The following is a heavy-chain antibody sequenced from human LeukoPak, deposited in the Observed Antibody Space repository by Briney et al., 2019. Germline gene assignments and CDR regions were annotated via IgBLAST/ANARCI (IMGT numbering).Heavy chain of an antibody. CDR2: INPNSGGT. CDR1: GYTFTSYG. CDR3: ARGGVGATDFDY. J-gene: IGHJ4*02. V-gene: IGHV1-2*02. D-gene: IGHD1-26*01. Sequence: ASVKVSCRASGYTFTSYGISWVRQAPGQGLEWMGWINPNSGGTNYAQKFQGRVTMTRDTSISTAYMELSRLRSDDTAVYYCARGGVGATDFDYWGQGTLVTVSS.